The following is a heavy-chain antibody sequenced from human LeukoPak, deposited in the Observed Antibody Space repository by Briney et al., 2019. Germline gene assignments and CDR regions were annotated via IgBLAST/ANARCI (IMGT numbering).Heavy chain of an antibody. J-gene: IGHJ4*02. Sequence: SEILSLTCTVSGGSISSYYWSWIRQPPGKGLEWIGYIYYSGSTNYNPSLKSRVTISVDTSKNQFSLKLSSVTAADTAVYYCARDRAAAGTGGFDYWGQGTLVTVSS. D-gene: IGHD6-13*01. CDR3: ARDRAAAGTGGFDY. V-gene: IGHV4-59*01. CDR2: IYYSGST. CDR1: GGSISSYY.